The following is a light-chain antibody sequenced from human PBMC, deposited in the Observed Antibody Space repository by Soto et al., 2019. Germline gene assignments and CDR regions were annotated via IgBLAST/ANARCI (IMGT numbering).Light chain of an antibody. J-gene: IGLJ1*01. V-gene: IGLV2-14*01. CDR1: SSDVGGYNY. CDR3: SSYTSSSTPYV. CDR2: GVS. Sequence: QSALTQPASVSGSPGQSIPISCPGTSSDVGGYNYVSWYQQHPGKAPKLMIYGVSNRPSGVSNRFSGSKSGNTASLTISGLQAEDEADYYCSSYTSSSTPYVFGTGTKVTVL.